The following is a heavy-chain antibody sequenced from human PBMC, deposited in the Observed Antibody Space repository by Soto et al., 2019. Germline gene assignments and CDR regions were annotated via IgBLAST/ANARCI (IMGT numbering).Heavy chain of an antibody. CDR3: ARGGYGLETYYLVHDGMDV. Sequence: QVQLVQSGAEVKKPGSSVKVSCKASGGTFSSYAISWVRQAPGQGLEWMGGIIPIFGTANYAQKFQGRVTITADETTNTANMEGSSLKSEDTRVYNCARGGYGLETYYLVHDGMDVWGQGTTVTDSS. V-gene: IGHV1-69*01. D-gene: IGHD3-10*01. J-gene: IGHJ6*02. CDR1: GGTFSSYA. CDR2: IIPIFGTA.